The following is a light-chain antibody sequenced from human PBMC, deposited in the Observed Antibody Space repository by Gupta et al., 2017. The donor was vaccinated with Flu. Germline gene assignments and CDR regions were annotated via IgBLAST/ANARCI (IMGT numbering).Light chain of an antibody. CDR3: QSDDGNIWV. J-gene: IGLJ3*02. CDR2: EDD. V-gene: IGLV6-57*02. Sequence: SSGSIASNYVQWYQQRPGSVPSVVIYEDDIRPAGVPSRFSASIDRSSNSASLTISGLETEDEADYFCQSDDGNIWVFGGGTKPTVL. CDR1: SGSIASNY.